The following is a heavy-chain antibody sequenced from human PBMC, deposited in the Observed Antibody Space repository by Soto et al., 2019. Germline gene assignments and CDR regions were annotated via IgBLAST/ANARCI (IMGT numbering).Heavy chain of an antibody. V-gene: IGHV4-59*01. Sequence: KSSETLSLTCSVSGASITTYYWSWIRQPPGKGLEWIGSISYSGSTKYNPSLESRVMISLDTSKNQFSLRLTSVTAADRALYYCARDWDSSGLFDPWGQGALVTVSS. CDR3: ARDWDSSGLFDP. CDR1: GASITTYY. D-gene: IGHD3-10*01. CDR2: ISYSGST. J-gene: IGHJ5*02.